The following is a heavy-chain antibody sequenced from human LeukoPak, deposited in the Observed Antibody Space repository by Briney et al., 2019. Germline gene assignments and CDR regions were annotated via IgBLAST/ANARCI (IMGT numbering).Heavy chain of an antibody. J-gene: IGHJ3*02. V-gene: IGHV3-21*01. CDR3: ARDSGVTYYYDSSGYSDAFDI. CDR1: GFTFSSYS. Sequence: GGSLRLSCAASGFTFSSYSVNWVRQAPGKGLEWVSSISSSSSYIYYADSVKGRFTISRDNAKNSLYLQMNSLRAEDTAVYYCARDSGVTYYYDSSGYSDAFDIWGQGTMVTVSS. CDR2: ISSSSSYI. D-gene: IGHD3-22*01.